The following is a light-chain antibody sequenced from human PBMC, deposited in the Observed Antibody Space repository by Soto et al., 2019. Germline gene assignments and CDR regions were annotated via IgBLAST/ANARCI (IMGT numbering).Light chain of an antibody. CDR3: QQYGSSHYT. CDR1: QSVNSNY. CDR2: GAS. Sequence: EVVLTQSPATLSLSPGERATLSCRASQSVNSNYLAWYQQKPGQAPRLLIYGASSRATGIPDRFSGSGSGTDFTLTISRLEPADFAVYYCQQYGSSHYTFGQGTKLEIK. J-gene: IGKJ2*01. V-gene: IGKV3-20*01.